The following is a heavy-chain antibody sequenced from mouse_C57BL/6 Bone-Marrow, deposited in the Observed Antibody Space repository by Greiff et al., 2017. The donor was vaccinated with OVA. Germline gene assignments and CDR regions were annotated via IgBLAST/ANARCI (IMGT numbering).Heavy chain of an antibody. Sequence: EVKVVESGGGLVQSGRSLRLSCATSGFTFSDFYMEWVRQAPGKGLEWIAASRNKANDYTTEYSASVKGRFIVSRDTSQSILYLQMNALRAEDTAIYYCARDAAYYYGSSGWYFDVWGTGTTVTVSS. J-gene: IGHJ1*03. CDR1: GFTFSDFY. V-gene: IGHV7-1*01. CDR3: ARDAAYYYGSSGWYFDV. CDR2: SRNKANDYTT. D-gene: IGHD1-1*01.